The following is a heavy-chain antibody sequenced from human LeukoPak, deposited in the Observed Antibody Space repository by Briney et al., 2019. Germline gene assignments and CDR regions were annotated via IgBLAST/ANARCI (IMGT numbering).Heavy chain of an antibody. Sequence: GASVKVSCKASGYTFTSYGISWVRQAPGQGLEWMGWISAYNGNTNYAQKLQGRVTMTTDTSTSTAYMELRSLRSDDTAVYYCARDRGIAAAGSLGVDPWGQGTLVTVSS. D-gene: IGHD6-13*01. V-gene: IGHV1-18*01. CDR1: GYTFTSYG. J-gene: IGHJ5*02. CDR3: ARDRGIAAAGSLGVDP. CDR2: ISAYNGNT.